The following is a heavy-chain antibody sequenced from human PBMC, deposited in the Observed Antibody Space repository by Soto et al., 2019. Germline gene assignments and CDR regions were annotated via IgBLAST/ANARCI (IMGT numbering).Heavy chain of an antibody. J-gene: IGHJ4*02. D-gene: IGHD3-22*01. V-gene: IGHV4-59*01. Sequence: SETLSLTCTASGGSISSYYWSWIRQPQGKGLEWIGYIYYSGSTNYNSSLKSRVTISVDTSKNQLSLKLSSVTAADTAVYYCARATYYYDSSGYYGYYFDYWGQGTLVTVSS. CDR3: ARATYYYDSSGYYGYYFDY. CDR1: GGSISSYY. CDR2: IYYSGST.